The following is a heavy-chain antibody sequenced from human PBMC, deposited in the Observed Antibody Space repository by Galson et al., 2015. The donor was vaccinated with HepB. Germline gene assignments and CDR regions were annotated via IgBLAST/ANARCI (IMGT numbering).Heavy chain of an antibody. J-gene: IGHJ5*02. CDR2: IYYSGST. CDR3: ARKRDYTCWFDP. Sequence: LSLTCTVSGGSISSSSYYWGWIRQPPGKGLEWIGSIYYSGSTYYNPSLKSRVTISVDTSKNQFSLKLSSVTAADTAVYYCARKRDYTCWFDPWGQGTLVTVSS. D-gene: IGHD4-11*01. V-gene: IGHV4-39*01. CDR1: GGSISSSSYY.